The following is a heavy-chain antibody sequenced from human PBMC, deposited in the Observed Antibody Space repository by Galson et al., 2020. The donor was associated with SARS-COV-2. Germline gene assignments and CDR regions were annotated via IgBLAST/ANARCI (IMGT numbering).Heavy chain of an antibody. Sequence: KLGESLKISCKGSGYSFTSYWIGWVRQMPGKGLEWMGIIYPGDSDTRYSPSFQGQVTISADKSISTAYLQWSSLKASDTAMYYCARLTTGYSSGWYIYGMDVWGQGTTVTVSS. CDR1: GYSFTSYW. V-gene: IGHV5-51*01. CDR2: IYPGDSDT. D-gene: IGHD6-19*01. CDR3: ARLTTGYSSGWYIYGMDV. J-gene: IGHJ6*02.